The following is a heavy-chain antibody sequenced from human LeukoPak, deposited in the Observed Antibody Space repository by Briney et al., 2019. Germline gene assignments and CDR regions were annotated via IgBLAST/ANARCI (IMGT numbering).Heavy chain of an antibody. V-gene: IGHV3-21*06. CDR3: ARDFTARNYFDS. CDR2: ISSVHGVI. Sequence: GGSLRLSCAASGFTFDDYAMNWVRHTPGKGLEWVSSISSVHGVIYYADSVKGRFTVSRDDAKNSLFLQMDNLTAEDTAMYYCARDFTARNYFDSWGQGTLVTVSS. J-gene: IGHJ4*02. D-gene: IGHD2-21*02. CDR1: GFTFDDYA.